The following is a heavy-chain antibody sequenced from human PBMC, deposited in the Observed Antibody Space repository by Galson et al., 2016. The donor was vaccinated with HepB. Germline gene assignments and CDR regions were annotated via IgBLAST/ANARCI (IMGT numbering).Heavy chain of an antibody. V-gene: IGHV3-73*01. D-gene: IGHD2-15*01. J-gene: IGHJ6*02. CDR1: GIDFSGSP. Sequence: SLRLSCAASGIDFSGSPMHWVRQAPGKGLEWVGRVLSPGSDYATAYAASVKGRFTISRDDSENTAYLQMNSLKSEDTAVYYCTRLMDPVVGGMDVWGQGTTVTVSS. CDR2: VLSPGSDYAT. CDR3: TRLMDPVVGGMDV.